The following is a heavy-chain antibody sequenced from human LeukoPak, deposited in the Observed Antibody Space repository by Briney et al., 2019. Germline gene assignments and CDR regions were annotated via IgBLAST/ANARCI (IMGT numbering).Heavy chain of an antibody. J-gene: IGHJ4*02. V-gene: IGHV3-23*01. D-gene: IGHD3-22*01. CDR3: AKDLLRTVVVITAAGYYLDS. CDR2: ISGSATST. CDR1: GFIFRSYG. Sequence: RGSLRLSCEASGFIFRSYGMSWVRQAPGKGLEWVSGISGSATSTNYADSVKGRFTISRDNSKNTLYLQMNSLRAEDTAVYYCAKDLLRTVVVITAAGYYLDSWGQGTLVTVSS.